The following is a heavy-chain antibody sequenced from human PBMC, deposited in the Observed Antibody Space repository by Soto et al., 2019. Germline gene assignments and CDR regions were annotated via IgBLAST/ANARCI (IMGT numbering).Heavy chain of an antibody. CDR3: AKDKGYNWNDGASFDI. Sequence: ESGGGLVQPGKSLRISCAASGFTFHDFAMHWVRQAPGKGLEGVSGISWNSGSMGYADSVNGRVTISRDNAMNSLYLQMNSLRAEDTALYYCAKDKGYNWNDGASFDIWGQVTMVTVSS. V-gene: IGHV3-9*01. J-gene: IGHJ3*02. CDR1: GFTFHDFA. D-gene: IGHD1-20*01. CDR2: ISWNSGSM.